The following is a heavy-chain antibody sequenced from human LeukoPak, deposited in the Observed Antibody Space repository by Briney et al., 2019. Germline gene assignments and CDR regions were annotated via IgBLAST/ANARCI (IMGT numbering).Heavy chain of an antibody. J-gene: IGHJ4*02. CDR1: GFTFSFYA. V-gene: IGHV3-21*01. CDR3: ARVPHAMVRGVIITEFYFDY. Sequence: GGSLRLSCAASGFTFSFYAMSWVRQAPGKGLEWVSSISSSSNYIYYADSVKGRFTISRDNAKNSLYLQMNGLRAEDTAVYYCARVPHAMVRGVIITEFYFDYWGQGTLVTVSS. CDR2: ISSSSNYI. D-gene: IGHD3-10*01.